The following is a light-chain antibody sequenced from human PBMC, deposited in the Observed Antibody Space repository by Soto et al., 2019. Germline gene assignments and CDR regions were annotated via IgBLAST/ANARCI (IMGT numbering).Light chain of an antibody. CDR3: QQYGSSPVFT. V-gene: IGKV3-20*01. J-gene: IGKJ3*01. CDR1: QSVSSSY. CDR2: GAS. Sequence: EIVLTQSPGTLSLSPGERATLSCRASQSVSSSYLAWNQQKPGQAPRLLIYGASSRATGIPGRFSGSGSGTDFTLTISILEPEDYAVYYCQQYGSSPVFTFGHGTKVDIK.